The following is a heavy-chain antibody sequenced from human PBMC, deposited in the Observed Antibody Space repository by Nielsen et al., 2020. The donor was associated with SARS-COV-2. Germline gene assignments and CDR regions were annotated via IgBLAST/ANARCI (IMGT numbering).Heavy chain of an antibody. J-gene: IGHJ6*02. V-gene: IGHV3-30*18. CDR2: ISYDGNNK. D-gene: IGHD2-2*01. Sequence: WIRQPPGKGLEWVAVISYDGNNKYYADSVKGRFTISRDNSKNTLYLQMNSLRAEDTAVYYCAKDAAIVVVPAATNGMDVWGQGTTVTVSS. CDR3: AKDAAIVVVPAATNGMDV.